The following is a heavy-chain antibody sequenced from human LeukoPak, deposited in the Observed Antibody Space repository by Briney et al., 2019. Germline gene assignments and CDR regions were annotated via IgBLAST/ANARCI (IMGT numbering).Heavy chain of an antibody. D-gene: IGHD3-22*01. CDR1: GYTFTSYA. V-gene: IGHV1-69*06. Sequence: ASVKVSCKASGYTFTSYAISWVRLAPGQGLEWMGGIIPIFGTANYAQKFQGRVTITADKSTSTDYMELSSLRSEDTAVYYCAREERRWYYYDSSGYYGYFQHWGRGTLVTVSS. CDR3: AREERRWYYYDSSGYYGYFQH. J-gene: IGHJ1*01. CDR2: IIPIFGTA.